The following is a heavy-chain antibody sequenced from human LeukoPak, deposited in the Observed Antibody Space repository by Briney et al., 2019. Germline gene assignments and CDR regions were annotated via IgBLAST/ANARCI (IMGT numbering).Heavy chain of an antibody. J-gene: IGHJ5*02. V-gene: IGHV4-30-4*01. CDR3: ALYGSGSYWGYNWFDP. Sequence: PSETLSLTCTVPGGSISSGDYYWSWIRQPPGKGLEWIGYIYYSGSTYYNPSLKSRVTISVDTSKNRFSLKLSSVTAADTAVYYCALYGSGSYWGYNWFDPWGQGTLVTVSS. CDR2: IYYSGST. D-gene: IGHD3-10*01. CDR1: GGSISSGDYY.